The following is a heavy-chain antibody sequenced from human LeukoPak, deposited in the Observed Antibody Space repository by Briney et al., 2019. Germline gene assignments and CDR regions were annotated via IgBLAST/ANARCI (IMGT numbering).Heavy chain of an antibody. V-gene: IGHV1-69*05. J-gene: IGHJ4*02. D-gene: IGHD3-10*01. CDR3: AREGSGSYYVHFDY. CDR2: IIPIFGTA. Sequence: VASVKVSCKASGGTFSSYAISWVRQAPGQGLEWMGGIIPIFGTANYAQKLQGRVTMTTDISTSTAYMELRSLRSDDTAVYYCAREGSGSYYVHFDYWGQGTLVTVSS. CDR1: GGTFSSYA.